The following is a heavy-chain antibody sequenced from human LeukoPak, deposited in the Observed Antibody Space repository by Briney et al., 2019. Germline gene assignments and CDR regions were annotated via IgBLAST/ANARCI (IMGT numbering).Heavy chain of an antibody. CDR2: ISGSNGNT. D-gene: IGHD1-26*01. CDR3: ARAGRGTYYYFDY. Sequence: ASVKVSCKTSGYTFNRYGVAWVRQGPGQGLEWVGWISGSNGNTNYAQKLQGRVTMTTDTATSTAYMELRSLTSDDTAMYYCARAGRGTYYYFDYWGQGTLVTVSS. J-gene: IGHJ4*02. CDR1: GYTFNRYG. V-gene: IGHV1-18*01.